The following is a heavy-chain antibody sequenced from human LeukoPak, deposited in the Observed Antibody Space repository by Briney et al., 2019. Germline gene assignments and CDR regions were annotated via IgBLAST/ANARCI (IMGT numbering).Heavy chain of an antibody. CDR2: LSHDGKII. V-gene: IGHV3-30*18. D-gene: IGHD1-26*01. J-gene: IGHJ4*02. Sequence: PGKSLRLSCAASGFIFSSYGMHWVRQAPGKGLQWVAVLSHDGKIIHYADSARGRFTISRDNAKNSLYLQMNSLRVDDTAVYYCAKPPLHYDSYWYTYYLDYWGQGTLVTVSS. CDR3: AKPPLHYDSYWYTYYLDY. CDR1: GFIFSSYG.